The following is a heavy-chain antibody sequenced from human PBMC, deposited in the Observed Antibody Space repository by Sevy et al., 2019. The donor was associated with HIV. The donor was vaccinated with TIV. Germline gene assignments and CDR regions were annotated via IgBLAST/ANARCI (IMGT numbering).Heavy chain of an antibody. CDR3: AKRDEPATDYGDYVPNAFDI. V-gene: IGHV3-23*01. J-gene: IGHJ3*02. CDR2: ISGPGGTT. D-gene: IGHD4-17*01. CDR1: GFTFSSYA. Sequence: GGSLRLSCAASGFTFSSYAMSWVRQAPGKGLEWVSSISGPGGTTYYADSVKGRFTISRDNSKNTLYLQMNSLRADDSAVYYCAKRDEPATDYGDYVPNAFDIWGQGTMVTVSS.